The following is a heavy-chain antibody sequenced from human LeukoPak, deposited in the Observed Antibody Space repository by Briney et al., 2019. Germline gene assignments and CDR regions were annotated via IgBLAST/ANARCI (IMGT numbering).Heavy chain of an antibody. Sequence: PGGSLRLSCAASGFTFSSYAMSWVRQAPGKGLEWVSAISGSGGSTYYADSVKGRFTISRDNSKNTLYLQMNGLRAEDTAVYYCATADDFWSGPSGNWGQGTLVTVSS. CDR2: ISGSGGST. CDR1: GFTFSSYA. D-gene: IGHD3-3*01. CDR3: ATADDFWSGPSGN. V-gene: IGHV3-23*01. J-gene: IGHJ4*02.